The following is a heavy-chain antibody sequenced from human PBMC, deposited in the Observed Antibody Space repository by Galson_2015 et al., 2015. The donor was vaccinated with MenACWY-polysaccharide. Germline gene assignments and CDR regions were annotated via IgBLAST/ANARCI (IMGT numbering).Heavy chain of an antibody. D-gene: IGHD3-10*01. CDR2: IKQDGSEK. Sequence: SLRLSCAASGFTFSNFWMSWVRQAPGKGLEWVASIKQDGSEKYLVDSVKGRFTISRDNAENSLFLQMNSLRAEDTAVYYCARERVARGVFFDQWGQGTLVTVSS. V-gene: IGHV3-7*01. J-gene: IGHJ4*02. CDR1: GFTFSNFW. CDR3: ARERVARGVFFDQ.